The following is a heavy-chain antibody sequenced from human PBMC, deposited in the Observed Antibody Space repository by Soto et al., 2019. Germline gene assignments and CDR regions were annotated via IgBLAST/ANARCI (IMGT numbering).Heavy chain of an antibody. Sequence: PGGSLRLSCAASGFTFSSYWMYWVRQAPGKGLVWVSRTNSDGSDTSYADSVKGRFTISRDNAKNSLYLQMNSLRAEDTAVYYCAPSDGSYWNYYFDYWGQGTLVTVSS. J-gene: IGHJ4*02. V-gene: IGHV3-74*01. CDR2: TNSDGSDT. CDR3: APSDGSYWNYYFDY. D-gene: IGHD3-10*01. CDR1: GFTFSSYW.